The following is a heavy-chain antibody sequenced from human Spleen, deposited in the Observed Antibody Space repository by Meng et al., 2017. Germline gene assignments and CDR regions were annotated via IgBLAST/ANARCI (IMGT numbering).Heavy chain of an antibody. J-gene: IGHJ4*02. Sequence: ASVKVSCKASGYTFTGYYMHWVQQAPGQGLEWMGRINPNSGGTNYAQKFQGRVTMTRDTSISTAYMELSRLRSDDTAVYYCARGPPGSGWLFDYWGQGTLVTVSS. D-gene: IGHD6-19*01. CDR2: INPNSGGT. V-gene: IGHV1-2*06. CDR3: ARGPPGSGWLFDY. CDR1: GYTFTGYY.